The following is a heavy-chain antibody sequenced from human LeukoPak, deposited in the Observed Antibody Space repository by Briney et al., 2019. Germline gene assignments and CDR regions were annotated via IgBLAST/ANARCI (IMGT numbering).Heavy chain of an antibody. Sequence: SETLSLTCAVYGGSFSGYYWSWIRQPPGKGLEWIGEINHSGSTNYNPSLKSRVIISVDTSKNQFSLKLSSVTAADTAVYYCARSPWIAARPRGYFQHWGQGTLVTVSS. CDR1: GGSFSGYY. CDR2: INHSGST. D-gene: IGHD6-6*01. V-gene: IGHV4-34*01. CDR3: ARSPWIAARPRGYFQH. J-gene: IGHJ1*01.